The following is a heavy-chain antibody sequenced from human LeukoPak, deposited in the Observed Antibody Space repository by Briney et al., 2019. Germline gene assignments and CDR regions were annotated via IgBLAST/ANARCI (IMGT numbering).Heavy chain of an antibody. V-gene: IGHV3-9*01. CDR2: ISWNSGSI. CDR1: GFTFDDYA. J-gene: IGHJ6*03. Sequence: GRSLRLSCAASGFTFDDYAMHWVRQAPGKGLEWVSGISWNSGSIGYADSVKGRFTISRDNAKNSLYLQMNSLRAEDTAVYYCARDGYSSSWFPSNYYYYMDVWGKGTTVTVSS. D-gene: IGHD6-13*01. CDR3: ARDGYSSSWFPSNYYYYMDV.